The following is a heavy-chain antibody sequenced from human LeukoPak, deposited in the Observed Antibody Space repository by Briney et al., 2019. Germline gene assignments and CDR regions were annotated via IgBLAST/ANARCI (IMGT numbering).Heavy chain of an antibody. Sequence: GGSLRLSCAVSGFTFSDYYMSWIRQAPGRGLEWVSYISGNSRTIYYADSVKGRFTISRDNAKNSLYLQMNSLRAEDTAVHYCARRYYSDSSGYLYWGQGALVTVSS. CDR2: ISGNSRTI. D-gene: IGHD3-22*01. J-gene: IGHJ4*02. CDR3: ARRYYSDSSGYLY. V-gene: IGHV3-11*04. CDR1: GFTFSDYY.